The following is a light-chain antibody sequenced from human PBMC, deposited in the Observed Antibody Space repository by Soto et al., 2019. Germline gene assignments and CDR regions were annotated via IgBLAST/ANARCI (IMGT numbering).Light chain of an antibody. CDR1: QSVRTNY. CDR3: LQYGRTPVT. CDR2: GAS. Sequence: EIGLTQSPGTLSWSPGDRATLSCRASQSVRTNYLAWYQQKRGQAPRLLIYGASSRATGIPGRFSGNGYGPDFTLTISRLEHEDFAVYSCLQYGRTPVTCGPGPKVDI. V-gene: IGKV3-20*01. J-gene: IGKJ3*01.